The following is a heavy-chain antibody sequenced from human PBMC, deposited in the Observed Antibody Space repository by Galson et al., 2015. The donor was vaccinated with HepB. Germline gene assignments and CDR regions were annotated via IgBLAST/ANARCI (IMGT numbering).Heavy chain of an antibody. CDR1: GSTFSSYA. CDR3: VKDQRTALLWFGDPRR. CDR2: ISSNGGST. V-gene: IGHV3-64D*06. Sequence: SLRLSCAASGSTFSSYAMHWVRQAPGKGLEYVSAISSNGGSTYYADSVEGRFTISRDNSKNTLYLQMSSLRAEDTAVYYCVKDQRTALLWFGDPRRWGQGTLVTVSS. D-gene: IGHD3-10*01. J-gene: IGHJ4*02.